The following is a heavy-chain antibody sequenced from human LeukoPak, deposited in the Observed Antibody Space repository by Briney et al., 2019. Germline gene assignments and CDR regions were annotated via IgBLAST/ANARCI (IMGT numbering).Heavy chain of an antibody. D-gene: IGHD2/OR15-2a*01. J-gene: IGHJ4*02. V-gene: IGHV4-59*02. Sequence: SETLSLTCVVSGASVSTSHWNWIRHLPGKGLEWIGCLSYTGKTDYNPSLTSRVTISLGTSKNHVSLKLRSVTAADTAVYYCSEGYFEPFAHWGQGTLVTVSS. CDR3: SEGYFEPFAH. CDR2: LSYTGKT. CDR1: GASVSTSH.